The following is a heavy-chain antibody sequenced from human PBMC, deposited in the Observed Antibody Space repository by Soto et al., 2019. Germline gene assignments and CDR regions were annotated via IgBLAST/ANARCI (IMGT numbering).Heavy chain of an antibody. CDR1: GGSISNDY. J-gene: IGHJ4*02. CDR2: IFYSGGT. D-gene: IGHD3-10*01. Sequence: SETLSLTCTVSGGSISNDYWSWIRQPPGKGLEWIENIFYSGGTSQNPSLKSRVTISLDTSKNQFSLRLSSVTAADTAMYYCASNYGSGNYFIVWVQGILVTVSS. V-gene: IGHV4-59*01. CDR3: ASNYGSGNYFIV.